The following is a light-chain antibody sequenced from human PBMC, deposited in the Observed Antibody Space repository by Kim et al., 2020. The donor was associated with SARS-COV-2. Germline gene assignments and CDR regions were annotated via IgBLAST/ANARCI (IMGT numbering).Light chain of an antibody. CDR1: QDIRNF. V-gene: IGKV1-33*01. CDR2: DAS. Sequence: DIQMTQSPSSLSASVGDRVTITCQASQDIRNFLNWFQHKPGKAPKLLIYDASTLGAGVPSRFSGSGSGTDFTFTISSLQPEDIATYYCHHFDSPPYTFGQGPNWRSN. CDR3: HHFDSPPYT. J-gene: IGKJ2*01.